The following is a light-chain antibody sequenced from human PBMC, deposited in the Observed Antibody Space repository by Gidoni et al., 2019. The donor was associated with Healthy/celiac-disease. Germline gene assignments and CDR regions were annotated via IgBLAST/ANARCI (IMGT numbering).Light chain of an antibody. CDR2: AAS. Sequence: DIQITQFPSSLSASVGDRVTITCRASQSISSYLNWYQQKPGKAPKLLIYAASSLQSGVPSRFSGSGSGTDFTLTISSLQPEDFATYYCQQSYSTPRTFGQGTRLEIK. CDR1: QSISSY. J-gene: IGKJ2*01. V-gene: IGKV1-39*01. CDR3: QQSYSTPRT.